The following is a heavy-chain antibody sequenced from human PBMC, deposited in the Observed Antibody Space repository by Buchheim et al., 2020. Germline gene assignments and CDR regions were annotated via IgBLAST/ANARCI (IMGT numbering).Heavy chain of an antibody. D-gene: IGHD1-14*01. Sequence: EVQLLESGGALVQPGGSLRLSCTASGFTFSTYAMIWVRQAPGKGLEWVSSLSNSGRAKYYAGSVKGRFTVPRDNSQNTVYLQMNSLKVDDTAVYYCAKDPTGAPSGPMDNWGQGTL. CDR2: LSNSGRAK. J-gene: IGHJ4*02. V-gene: IGHV3-23*01. CDR1: GFTFSTYA. CDR3: AKDPTGAPSGPMDN.